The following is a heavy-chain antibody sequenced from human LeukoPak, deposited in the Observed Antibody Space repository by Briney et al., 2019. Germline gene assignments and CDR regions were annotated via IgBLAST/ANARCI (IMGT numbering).Heavy chain of an antibody. CDR1: GGSFSGYY. Sequence: PSETLSLTCAVYGGSFSGYYWSWIRQPPGKGLEWIGEINHSGSTNYNPSLKSRVTISVGTSKNQFSLKLSSVTAADTAVYYCARVSDTAMVNDYWGQGTLVTVSS. J-gene: IGHJ4*02. CDR2: INHSGST. D-gene: IGHD5-18*01. V-gene: IGHV4-34*01. CDR3: ARVSDTAMVNDY.